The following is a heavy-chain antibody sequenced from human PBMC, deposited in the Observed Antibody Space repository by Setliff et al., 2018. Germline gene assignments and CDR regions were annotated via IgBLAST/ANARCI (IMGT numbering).Heavy chain of an antibody. CDR2: ISSRSSYI. CDR1: GFTFSSYS. V-gene: IGHV3-21*01. J-gene: IGHJ4*02. Sequence: GGSLRLSCAASGFTFSSYSMNWVRQAPGKGLEWVSSISSRSSYIYYADALKGRFTISRDNAKNSLYLQMNSRRAEDTAVYYCASGYLQTNHRIDYWGQGTLVTGSS. CDR3: ASGYLQTNHRIDY. D-gene: IGHD5-12*01.